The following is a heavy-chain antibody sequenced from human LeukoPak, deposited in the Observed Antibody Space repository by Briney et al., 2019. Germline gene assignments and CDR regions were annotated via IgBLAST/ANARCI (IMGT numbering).Heavy chain of an antibody. CDR2: IKQDGSEK. V-gene: IGHV3-7*03. CDR3: AKGRTGFSYGYGIDY. Sequence: GGSLRLSCAASGFTFSSYWMSWVRQAPGKGLEWVANIKQDGSEKYYVDSVKGRFTISRDNSKNTLYLQMNSLRAEDAAIYYCAKGRTGFSYGYGIDYWGQGTLVTVSS. J-gene: IGHJ4*02. D-gene: IGHD5-18*01. CDR1: GFTFSSYW.